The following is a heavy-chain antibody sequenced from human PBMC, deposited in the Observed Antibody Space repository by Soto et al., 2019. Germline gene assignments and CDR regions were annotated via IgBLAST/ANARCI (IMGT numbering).Heavy chain of an antibody. J-gene: IGHJ4*02. Sequence: SVKVSCKASGGTFGSQGIAWVRQAPGQGLEWMGGFIAMLGTPTYAKKVQGRATISADESLTSSYLELRSLRSEDTGVYFCARGAMANFDYWGQGTVVTVAS. CDR2: FIAMLGTP. V-gene: IGHV1-69*13. D-gene: IGHD5-18*01. CDR3: ARGAMANFDY. CDR1: GGTFGSQG.